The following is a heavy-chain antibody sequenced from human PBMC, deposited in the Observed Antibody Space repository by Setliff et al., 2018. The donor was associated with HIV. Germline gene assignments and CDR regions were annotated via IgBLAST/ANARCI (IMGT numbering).Heavy chain of an antibody. CDR1: GFTFSSYW. V-gene: IGHV3-7*03. J-gene: IGHJ4*02. CDR3: AKEVPYSNGFMYFDY. CDR2: INEDGSDK. D-gene: IGHD3-22*01. Sequence: GGSLRLSCAASGFTFSSYWMSWVRQAPGKGLEWVANINEDGSDKFYVDSIKGRFTVSRDNAKNSLYLQMNSLRPEDTAIYYCAKEVPYSNGFMYFDYWGQGTLVTVSS.